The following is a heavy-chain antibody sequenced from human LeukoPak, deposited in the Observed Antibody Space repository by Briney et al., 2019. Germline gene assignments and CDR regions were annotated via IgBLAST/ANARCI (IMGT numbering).Heavy chain of an antibody. V-gene: IGHV4-34*01. Sequence: PSETLSLTCGLYGGAFSGYSWTWIRQPPGKGREWIGEINHSGSTNYKPSLKSRVTISVDTSKNQFSLKLSSVTAADTAVYYCSRDPYCSGGSCQWANGFDPWDQGTLVTVSS. D-gene: IGHD2-15*01. CDR1: GGAFSGYS. CDR3: SRDPYCSGGSCQWANGFDP. CDR2: INHSGST. J-gene: IGHJ5*02.